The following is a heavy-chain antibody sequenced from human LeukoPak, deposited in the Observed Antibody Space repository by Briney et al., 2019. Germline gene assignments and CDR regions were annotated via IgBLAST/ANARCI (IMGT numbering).Heavy chain of an antibody. J-gene: IGHJ6*02. CDR2: MNPNSGNT. CDR3: AGEEVDPAGMDV. CDR1: GYTFTSYD. V-gene: IGHV1-8*01. D-gene: IGHD5-12*01. Sequence: ASVKVSCKASGYTFTSYDINWVRQATGQGLEWMGWMNPNSGNTGYAQKFQGRVTMTRNTSISTAYMELSSLRSEDTAVYYCAGEEVDPAGMDVWGQGTMVTVSS.